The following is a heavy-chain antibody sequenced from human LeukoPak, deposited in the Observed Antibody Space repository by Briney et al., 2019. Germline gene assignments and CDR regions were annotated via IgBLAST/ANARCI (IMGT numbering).Heavy chain of an antibody. V-gene: IGHV1-18*01. CDR3: ARGVHAAAGTMGYYYGMDV. D-gene: IGHD6-13*01. CDR1: GYTLTSYG. J-gene: IGHJ6*02. CDR2: ISAYNGNT. Sequence: ASVKVSCKASGYTLTSYGISWVRQAPGQGLEWMGWISAYNGNTNYAQKLQGRVTMTTDTSTSTAYMELRSLRSDDTAVYYCARGVHAAAGTMGYYYGMDVWGQGTTVTVSS.